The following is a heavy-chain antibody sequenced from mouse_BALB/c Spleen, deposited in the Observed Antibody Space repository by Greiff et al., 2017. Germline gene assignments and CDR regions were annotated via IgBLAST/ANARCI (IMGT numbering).Heavy chain of an antibody. Sequence: EVQLQQSGPGLVKPSQSLSLTCTVTGYSITSDYAWNWIRQFPGNKLEWMGYISYSGSTSYNPSLKSRISITRDTSKNQFFLQLNSVTTEDTATYYCARSLYGYYLDYWGQGTTLTVSS. V-gene: IGHV3-2*02. CDR3: ARSLYGYYLDY. J-gene: IGHJ2*01. D-gene: IGHD2-2*01. CDR1: GYSITSDYA. CDR2: ISYSGST.